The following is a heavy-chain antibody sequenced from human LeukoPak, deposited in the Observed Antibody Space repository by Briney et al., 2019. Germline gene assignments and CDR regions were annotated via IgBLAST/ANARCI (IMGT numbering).Heavy chain of an antibody. J-gene: IGHJ4*02. V-gene: IGHV3-11*01. CDR2: ISSSGSTI. CDR1: GFTFSDYY. D-gene: IGHD3-22*01. Sequence: GGSLRLSCAASGFTFSDYYVSWIRQAPGKGLEWVSYISSSGSTIYYADSVKGRFTISRDNAKNSLYLQMNSLRAEDTAVYYCARDALYDSSGYYVGFDYWGQGTLVTVSS. CDR3: ARDALYDSSGYYVGFDY.